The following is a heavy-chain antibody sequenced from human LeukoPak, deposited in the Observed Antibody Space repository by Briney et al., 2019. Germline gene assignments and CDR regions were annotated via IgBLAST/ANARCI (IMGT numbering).Heavy chain of an antibody. CDR3: AKGHHGYSSSHFDY. J-gene: IGHJ4*02. CDR2: ICWNVGSI. Sequence: GGSLRLSSAASVFTFSDYAMHWVRQAPGKGVEWVSGICWNVGSIGYADSAKGRFTISRDNAKNSLYLQMNSLRAEDTALYYCAKGHHGYSSSHFDYWGQGTLVTVSS. D-gene: IGHD6-13*01. CDR1: VFTFSDYA. V-gene: IGHV3-9*01.